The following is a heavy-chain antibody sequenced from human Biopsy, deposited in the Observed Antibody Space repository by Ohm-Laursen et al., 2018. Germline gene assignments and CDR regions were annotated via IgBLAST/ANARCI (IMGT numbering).Heavy chain of an antibody. V-gene: IGHV1-24*01. CDR3: AADINVWNVNY. CDR2: FAPENGRI. Sequence: ASVNVSCKISGYTLTALSMHWVRQAPGQGLEWMGGFAPENGRIVYSQKFQGRVTMTEDTSTSTAYMEVWRLRSDDTAVYYCAADINVWNVNYWGQGTQVIVSS. D-gene: IGHD1-1*01. J-gene: IGHJ4*02. CDR1: GYTLTALS.